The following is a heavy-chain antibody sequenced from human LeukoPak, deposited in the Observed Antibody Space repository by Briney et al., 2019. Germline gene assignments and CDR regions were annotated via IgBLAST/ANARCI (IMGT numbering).Heavy chain of an antibody. J-gene: IGHJ5*02. CDR1: GFTFSSYD. CDR2: ISYDGSNK. CDR3: AKDQVAYCGGDCLSGFDP. V-gene: IGHV3-30*18. Sequence: PGRSLRLSCAASGFTFSSYDMHWVRQAPGKGLEWVAVISYDGSNKYYADSVKGRFTISRDNSKNTLYLQMNSLRAEDTAVYYCAKDQVAYCGGDCLSGFDPWGQGTLVTVSS. D-gene: IGHD2-21*02.